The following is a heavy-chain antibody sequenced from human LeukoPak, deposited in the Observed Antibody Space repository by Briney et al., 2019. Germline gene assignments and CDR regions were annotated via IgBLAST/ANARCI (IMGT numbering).Heavy chain of an antibody. Sequence: PGGSLRLSCAASGFTFSSYSMNWVRQAPGKGLEWVSSISSSSSYIYYADSVKGRFTISRDNAKNSLYLQMNSLRAEDTAVYYCARDYRGAYGDYLLVYYYGMDVWGQGTTVTVSS. CDR3: ARDYRGAYGDYLLVYYYGMDV. V-gene: IGHV3-21*01. J-gene: IGHJ6*02. CDR2: ISSSSSYI. CDR1: GFTFSSYS. D-gene: IGHD4-17*01.